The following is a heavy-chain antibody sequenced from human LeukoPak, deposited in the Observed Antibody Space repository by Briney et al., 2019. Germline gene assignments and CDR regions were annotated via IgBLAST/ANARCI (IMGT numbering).Heavy chain of an antibody. CDR3: VGEQLVERADAFDI. V-gene: IGHV3-21*01. Sequence: PGGSLRLSCAASGFTFSSYSMNWVRQAPGKGLEWVSSISSSSSYIYYADSVKGRFTISRDNAKESVFLQMNSLRAEDTAVYYCVGEQLVERADAFDIWGQGTMVTVSS. CDR2: ISSSSSYI. J-gene: IGHJ3*02. D-gene: IGHD1-1*01. CDR1: GFTFSSYS.